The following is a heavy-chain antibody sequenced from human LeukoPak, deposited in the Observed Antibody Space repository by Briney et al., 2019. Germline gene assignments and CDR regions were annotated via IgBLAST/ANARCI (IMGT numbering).Heavy chain of an antibody. Sequence: SETLSLTCTVSGGSISSYYWGWIRQPPGKGLEWIGTIYYGGSTYYNPSLKSRVTISVDTSKDQFSLKLSSVTAADTAVYYCARLGRTYYDFWSGPWGQGTLVTVSS. CDR2: IYYGGST. J-gene: IGHJ5*02. CDR3: ARLGRTYYDFWSGP. D-gene: IGHD3-3*01. V-gene: IGHV4-39*01. CDR1: GGSISSYY.